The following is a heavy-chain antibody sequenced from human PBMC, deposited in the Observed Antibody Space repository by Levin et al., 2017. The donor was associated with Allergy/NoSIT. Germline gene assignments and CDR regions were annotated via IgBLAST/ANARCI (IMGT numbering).Heavy chain of an antibody. V-gene: IGHV3-23*01. CDR3: AKAGTATSMNMIFDY. J-gene: IGHJ4*02. D-gene: IGHD5-18*01. Sequence: GGSLRLSCAASGFTFSTYAMSWVRQAPGKGLEWVATTGDSADRTHYADSVKGRFTISRDNSKNTVFLQLNSLRAEDTAVYFCAKAGTATSMNMIFDYWGQGTLVTVSS. CDR1: GFTFSTYA. CDR2: TGDSADRT.